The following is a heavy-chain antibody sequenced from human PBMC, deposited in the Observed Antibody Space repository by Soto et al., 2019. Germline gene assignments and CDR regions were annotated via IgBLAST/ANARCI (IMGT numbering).Heavy chain of an antibody. Sequence: GGSLRLSCSASGFTFSIYAMHWVRQAPGKGLEYVSSISTNGGSTHYADSVKGRFTISRDNFKNTLYLQMSSLRTEDTAVYYCVKAVFSGYYYVPFDYWGQGTLVTVS. CDR3: VKAVFSGYYYVPFDY. CDR2: ISTNGGST. CDR1: GFTFSIYA. J-gene: IGHJ4*02. D-gene: IGHD3-22*01. V-gene: IGHV3-64D*06.